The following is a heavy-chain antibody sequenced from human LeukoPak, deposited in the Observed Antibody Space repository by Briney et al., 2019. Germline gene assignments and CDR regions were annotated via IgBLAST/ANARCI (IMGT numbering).Heavy chain of an antibody. CDR3: ARDGLGFVVVPAAMGVDAFDI. CDR2: INPNSGGT. CDR1: GYTFTGYY. Sequence: ASVKVSCKASGYTFTGYYMHWVRQAPGQGLEWMGWINPNSGGTNYAQKFQGRVTMTRDTSISTAYMELSRLRSDDTAVYYCARDGLGFVVVPAAMGVDAFDIWGQGTMVTVSS. J-gene: IGHJ3*02. V-gene: IGHV1-2*02. D-gene: IGHD2-2*01.